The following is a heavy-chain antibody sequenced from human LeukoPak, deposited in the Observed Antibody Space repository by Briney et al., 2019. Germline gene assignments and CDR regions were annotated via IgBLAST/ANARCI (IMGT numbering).Heavy chain of an antibody. D-gene: IGHD6-13*01. CDR2: ISSNGGST. CDR1: GFTFSSYA. Sequence: GGSLRLSCAASGFTFSSYAMHWVRQAPGKGLEYVSAISSNGGSTYYANSVKGRFTISRDNSKNTLYLQMGSLRAEDMAVYYCARGAKIPPISIAAAPIFDYWGQGTLVTVSS. J-gene: IGHJ4*02. CDR3: ARGAKIPPISIAAAPIFDY. V-gene: IGHV3-64*01.